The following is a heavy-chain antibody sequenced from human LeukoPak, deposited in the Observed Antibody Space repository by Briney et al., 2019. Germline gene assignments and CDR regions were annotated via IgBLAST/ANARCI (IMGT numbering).Heavy chain of an antibody. CDR2: IRYDGSNK. CDR3: AKDREAEYCSGGSCYASSDAFDI. J-gene: IGHJ3*02. CDR1: GFTFSSYG. Sequence: PGGSLRLSCAASGFTFSSYGMHWVRQTPGKGLEWVVFIRYDGSNKYYADSVKGRFTISRDNSKNTLYLQMNSLRAEDTAVYYCAKDREAEYCSGGSCYASSDAFDIWGQGTMVTVSS. V-gene: IGHV3-30*02. D-gene: IGHD2-15*01.